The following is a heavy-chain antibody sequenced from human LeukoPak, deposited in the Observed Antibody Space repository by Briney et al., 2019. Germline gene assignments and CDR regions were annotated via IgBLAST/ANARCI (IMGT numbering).Heavy chain of an antibody. CDR1: GYTFTSYD. CDR3: ARDKQWLVLDY. J-gene: IGHJ4*02. Sequence: ASVKVSCKASGYTFTSYDINWVRQATGQGLEWMGWMNPNSGNTGYAQEFQGRVTITRNTSISTSYMELSSLRSDDTAVYYCARDKQWLVLDYWGQGTLVTVSS. D-gene: IGHD6-19*01. CDR2: MNPNSGNT. V-gene: IGHV1-8*03.